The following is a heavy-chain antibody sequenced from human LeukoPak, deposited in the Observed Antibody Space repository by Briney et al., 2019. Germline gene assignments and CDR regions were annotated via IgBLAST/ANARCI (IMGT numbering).Heavy chain of an antibody. V-gene: IGHV3-13*01. D-gene: IGHD1-1*01. Sequence: GGSLRLSCAASGFTFSDYHMHWVRPATGNGLEWVSAIGTAGDTYYTGSAKGLFTISRENAKNSFYRQINSLRAGDTAVYYCARVAKERVGGVYYFDYWGQGTLVTVSS. CDR3: ARVAKERVGGVYYFDY. CDR1: GFTFSDYH. CDR2: IGTAGDT. J-gene: IGHJ4*02.